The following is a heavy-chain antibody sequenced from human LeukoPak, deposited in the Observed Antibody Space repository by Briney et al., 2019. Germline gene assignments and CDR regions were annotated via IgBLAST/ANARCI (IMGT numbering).Heavy chain of an antibody. V-gene: IGHV5-51*01. CDR2: IYPGDSDT. Sequence: GESLKISCKASVFSFTSYWIGWVRQMPGKGLEWMGIIYPGDSDTRYSPSFQGQATTSADKSISTAYLQWSSLKASDTAMYYCARLGGDIVVVPAAIGFDYWGQGTLVTVSS. J-gene: IGHJ4*02. CDR3: ARLGGDIVVVPAAIGFDY. CDR1: VFSFTSYW. D-gene: IGHD2-2*02.